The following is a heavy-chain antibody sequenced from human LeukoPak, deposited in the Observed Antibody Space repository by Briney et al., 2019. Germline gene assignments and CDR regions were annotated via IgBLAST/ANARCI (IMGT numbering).Heavy chain of an antibody. CDR3: ARDSPSVDDILTGRHRNFDY. D-gene: IGHD3-9*01. CDR2: ISSSSSYI. V-gene: IGHV3-21*01. Sequence: GGSLRLSCAASGFTFSSYSMNWVRQAPGKGLEWVSSISSSSSYIYYADSVKGRFTISRDNAKNSLYLQMNSLRAEDTAVYYCARDSPSVDDILTGRHRNFDYWGQGTLVTVSS. CDR1: GFTFSSYS. J-gene: IGHJ4*02.